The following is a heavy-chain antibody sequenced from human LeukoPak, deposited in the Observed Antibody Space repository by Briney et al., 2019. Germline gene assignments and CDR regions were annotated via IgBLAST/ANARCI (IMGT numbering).Heavy chain of an antibody. D-gene: IGHD6-6*01. CDR1: GYTFTGYY. CDR2: INPNSGGT. Sequence: ASVKVSCKASGYTFTGYYMHWVRQAPGQGLEWMGWINPNSGGTSYAQKFQGRVTMTRDTSISTAYMELSRLRSDDTAVYYCARDPSIAARGSFDPWGQGTLVTVSS. CDR3: ARDPSIAARGSFDP. J-gene: IGHJ5*02. V-gene: IGHV1-2*02.